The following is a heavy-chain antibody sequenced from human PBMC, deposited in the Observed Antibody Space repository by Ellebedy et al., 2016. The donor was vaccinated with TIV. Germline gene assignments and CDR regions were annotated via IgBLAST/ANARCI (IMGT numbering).Heavy chain of an antibody. CDR1: GFSVSTRGML. V-gene: IGHV2-70*04. J-gene: IGHJ4*02. CDR3: HSRAWRESGFDY. D-gene: IGHD3-22*01. CDR2: FDWDDDT. Sequence: SGPTLVKPTQTLTLTCTFSGFSVSTRGMLMSWIRQPPGKALEWLARFDWDDDTFYSTSLKTRLTISKDTSKNQMVLTMTNMDPVDTATYYCHSRAWRESGFDYWGQGTLVTVSS.